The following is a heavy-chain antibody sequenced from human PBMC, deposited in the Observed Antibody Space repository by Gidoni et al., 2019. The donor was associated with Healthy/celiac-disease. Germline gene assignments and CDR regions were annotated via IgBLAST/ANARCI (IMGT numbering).Heavy chain of an antibody. D-gene: IGHD5-18*01. CDR1: GYTFTSYD. V-gene: IGHV1-8*01. J-gene: IGHJ6*02. CDR3: AGIKWIQLWLRTAHDYYGMDV. Sequence: QVQLVQSGAEVKKPGASVKVSCKASGYTFTSYDINWVRQATGQGLEWMGWMNPNSGNTGYAQKFQGRVTMTRNTSISTAYMELSSLRSEDTAVYYCAGIKWIQLWLRTAHDYYGMDVWGQGTTVTVSS. CDR2: MNPNSGNT.